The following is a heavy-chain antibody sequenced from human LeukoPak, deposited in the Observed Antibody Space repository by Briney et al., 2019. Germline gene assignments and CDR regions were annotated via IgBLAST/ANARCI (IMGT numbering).Heavy chain of an antibody. J-gene: IGHJ3*02. Sequence: SETLSLTCAVSGGSISSSNWWSWVRQPPGKGLEWIGEIYHSGSTNYNPSLKSRVTISVDKSKNQFSLKLSSVTAADTAVYYCASFGAVAGGWFAFDIWGQGTMVTVSS. CDR1: GGSISSSNW. CDR2: IYHSGST. D-gene: IGHD6-19*01. CDR3: ASFGAVAGGWFAFDI. V-gene: IGHV4-4*02.